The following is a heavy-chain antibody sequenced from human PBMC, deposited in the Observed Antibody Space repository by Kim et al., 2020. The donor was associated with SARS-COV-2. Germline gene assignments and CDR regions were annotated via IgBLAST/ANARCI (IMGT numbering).Heavy chain of an antibody. CDR3: ARPIMVVNQHGAFDI. J-gene: IGHJ3*02. CDR1: GGSFSGYY. Sequence: SETLSLTCAVYGGSFSGYYWSWIRQPPGKGLEWIGEINHSGSTNYNPSLKSLVTISVDTSKNQFSLKLSSVTAADTAVYYCARPIMVVNQHGAFDIWGQGTMVTVSS. D-gene: IGHD3-22*01. CDR2: INHSGST. V-gene: IGHV4-34*01.